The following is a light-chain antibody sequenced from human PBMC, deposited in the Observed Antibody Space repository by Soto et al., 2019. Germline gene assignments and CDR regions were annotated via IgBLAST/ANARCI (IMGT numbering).Light chain of an antibody. CDR2: GAS. J-gene: IGKJ2*01. Sequence: EIVLTQSPAILSASPGERATLSCRASKTVSDNLAWYQQKPGQSPRLLIYGASTRATDIPVRFSGSGSGTEFTLTISSLQSEDFAVYYCQQYNIWPPLYNFGQGTK. CDR3: QQYNIWPPLYN. V-gene: IGKV3-15*01. CDR1: KTVSDN.